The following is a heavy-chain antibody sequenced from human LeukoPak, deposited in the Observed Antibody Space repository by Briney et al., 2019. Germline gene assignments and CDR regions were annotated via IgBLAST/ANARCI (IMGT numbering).Heavy chain of an antibody. J-gene: IGHJ2*01. D-gene: IGHD1-1*01. Sequence: PSETLSLTCTVSSGSISSYYWSWIRQPPGKGLEWIGEINHSGSTNYNPSLKSRVTISVDTSKNQFSLKLSSVTAADTAVYYCARHVSFSWCNWNARSGYFDLWGRGTLVTVSS. V-gene: IGHV4-34*01. CDR2: INHSGST. CDR1: SGSISSYY. CDR3: ARHVSFSWCNWNARSGYFDL.